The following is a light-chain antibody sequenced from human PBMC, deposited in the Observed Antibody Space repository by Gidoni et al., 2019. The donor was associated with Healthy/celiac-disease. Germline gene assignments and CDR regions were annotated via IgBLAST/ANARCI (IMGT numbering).Light chain of an antibody. J-gene: IGKJ5*01. CDR1: QSILYSSNNKHY. V-gene: IGKV4-1*01. CDR3: QQYYGTPIT. CDR2: WAS. Sequence: DIVMTQSPDSLAVSLGERATINCKSSQSILYSSNNKHYLAWYQQKPGQPLKLLIYWASTRESGVPDRFSGSGSGTDFTLTISSLQAEDVAVYYCQQYYGTPITFGQGTRLEIK.